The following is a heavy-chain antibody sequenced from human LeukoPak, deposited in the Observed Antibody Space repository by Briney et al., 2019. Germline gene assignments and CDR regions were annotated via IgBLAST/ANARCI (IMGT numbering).Heavy chain of an antibody. CDR2: IYYSGST. Sequence: SETLSLTCTVSGGSINSNSYYWGWIRQPPGKGLEWIANIYYSGSTSYNPSLRSRVTISVDTSKNQFSLRLTPVTAADTAVYYCARADNLFDSSGYYWTVWGQGTLVTVSS. J-gene: IGHJ4*02. CDR3: ARADNLFDSSGYYWTV. CDR1: GGSINSNSYY. V-gene: IGHV4-39*07. D-gene: IGHD3-22*01.